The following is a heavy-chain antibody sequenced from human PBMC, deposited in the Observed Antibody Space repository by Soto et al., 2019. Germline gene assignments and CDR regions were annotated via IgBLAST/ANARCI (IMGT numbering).Heavy chain of an antibody. CDR1: GFTFSSYW. CDR2: IKQDGSEK. CDR3: ARDTTYCSGGSCPPYYFDY. D-gene: IGHD2-15*01. V-gene: IGHV3-7*01. J-gene: IGHJ4*02. Sequence: GGSLRLSCAASGFTFSSYWMSWVRQAPGKGLEWVANIKQDGSEKYYVDSVKGRFTISRDNAKNSLYLQMNSLRAEDTAVYYCARDTTYCSGGSCPPYYFDYWGQGTLVTVSS.